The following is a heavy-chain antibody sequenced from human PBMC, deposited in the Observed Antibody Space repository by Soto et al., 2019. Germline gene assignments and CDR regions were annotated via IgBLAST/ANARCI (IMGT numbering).Heavy chain of an antibody. V-gene: IGHV3-30-3*01. D-gene: IGHD5-18*01. Sequence: GGSLRLSCAASGFTFSSYAMHWVRQAPGRGLEWVAVISYDGSNKYYADSVKGRFTIPRDNSKNTLYLQMNSLRAEDTAVYYCASHVDTAMAPLWGQGTLVTVSS. CDR2: ISYDGSNK. J-gene: IGHJ4*02. CDR3: ASHVDTAMAPL. CDR1: GFTFSSYA.